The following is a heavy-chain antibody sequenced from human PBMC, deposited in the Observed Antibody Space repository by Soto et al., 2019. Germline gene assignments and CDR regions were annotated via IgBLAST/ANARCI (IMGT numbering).Heavy chain of an antibody. J-gene: IGHJ4*02. V-gene: IGHV3-74*01. CDR1: GFTFSSYW. Sequence: GGSLRLSCAASGFTFSSYWMHWVRQAPGKGLVWVSRINSDGSSTSYADSVKGRFTISRDNAKNTLYLQMNSLRAEDTAVYYCARAPYYDFWSGQDSNYFDYWGQGTLVTVSS. CDR2: INSDGSST. CDR3: ARAPYYDFWSGQDSNYFDY. D-gene: IGHD3-3*01.